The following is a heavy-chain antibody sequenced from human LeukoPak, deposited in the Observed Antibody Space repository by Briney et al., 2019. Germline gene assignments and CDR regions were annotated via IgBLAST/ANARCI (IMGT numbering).Heavy chain of an antibody. D-gene: IGHD3-3*01. CDR2: MNHSGST. CDR3: ARGPSITIFGVVIGLDY. V-gene: IGHV4-34*01. Sequence: SETLSLTCAVYGGSFSGYYWSWIRQPPGKGLEWIGEMNHSGSTNYNPSLKSRVTISVDTSKNQFSLKLSSVTAADTAVYYCARGPSITIFGVVIGLDYWGQGTLVTVSS. CDR1: GGSFSGYY. J-gene: IGHJ4*02.